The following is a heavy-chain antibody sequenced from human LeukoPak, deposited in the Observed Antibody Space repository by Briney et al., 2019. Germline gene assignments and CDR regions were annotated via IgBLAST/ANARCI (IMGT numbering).Heavy chain of an antibody. D-gene: IGHD6-19*01. CDR3: ARHRSTGWFL. CDR1: GGSISSYY. CDR2: IYYSGST. J-gene: IGHJ4*02. V-gene: IGHV4-59*08. Sequence: SETLSLTRTVSGGSISSYYWSWIRQPPGKGLEWIGYIYYSGSTNYNPSLKSRVTMSVDTSKNRFSLNLSSVTAADTAVYYCARHRSTGWFLWGQGTLVTVSS.